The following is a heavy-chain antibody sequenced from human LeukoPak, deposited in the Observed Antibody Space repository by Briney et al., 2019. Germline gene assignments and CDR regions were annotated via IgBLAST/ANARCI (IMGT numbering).Heavy chain of an antibody. J-gene: IGHJ4*02. CDR3: AKDRGVSDIVVVTAAIALDY. D-gene: IGHD2-2*02. V-gene: IGHV3-74*01. CDR2: INNDGSTT. CDR1: GFTFSEAW. Sequence: GGSLRLSCAASGFTFSEAWMHWVRQAPGKGLVWVSRINNDGSTTRYADSVKGRFTISRDNSKNTLYLQMNSLRAEDTAVYYCAKDRGVSDIVVVTAAIALDYWGQGTLVTVSS.